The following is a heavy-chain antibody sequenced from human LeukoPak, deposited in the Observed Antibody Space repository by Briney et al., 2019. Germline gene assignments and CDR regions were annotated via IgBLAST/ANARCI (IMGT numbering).Heavy chain of an antibody. J-gene: IGHJ4*02. Sequence: ASVKVSCKASGYTFTGYYMHWVRQAPGQGLEWMGWINPNSGGTNYAQKFQGRVTMTRDTSISTAYMGLSRLRSDDTAVYYCARDNTVGASPAATDYWGQGTLVTVSS. V-gene: IGHV1-2*02. CDR1: GYTFTGYY. CDR2: INPNSGGT. CDR3: ARDNTVGASPAATDY. D-gene: IGHD1-26*01.